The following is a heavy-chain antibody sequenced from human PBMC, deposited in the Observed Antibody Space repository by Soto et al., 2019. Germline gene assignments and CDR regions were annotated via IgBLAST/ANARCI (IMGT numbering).Heavy chain of an antibody. V-gene: IGHV3-11*06. CDR2: ISSSSDYT. J-gene: IGHJ5*02. Sequence: QVQLVESGGGLVKPGGSLRLSCAASGFSFSDYYMSWIRQAPGKGLEWISYISSSSDYTNYADSVKGRFTISRDNAKKSLFLEMNNLRAEDTAVYYCARDGYCNNTSCYTWGGKFDPWGQGTLVTVSS. CDR1: GFSFSDYY. CDR3: ARDGYCNNTSCYTWGGKFDP. D-gene: IGHD2-2*02.